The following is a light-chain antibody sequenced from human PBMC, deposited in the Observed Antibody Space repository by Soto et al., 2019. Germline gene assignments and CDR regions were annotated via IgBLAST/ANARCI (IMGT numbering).Light chain of an antibody. Sequence: EVMLTQSPGTLSLSPGERATLSCRASQSVSSNYLAWYQQKSGQAPRLLIYCASNRATGIPDRFSGSGSGTDFTHTIRRLEPQDFAVYYCQHYYTSPRTFGQRTKVEFK. J-gene: IGKJ1*01. CDR2: CAS. V-gene: IGKV3-20*01. CDR1: QSVSSNY. CDR3: QHYYTSPRT.